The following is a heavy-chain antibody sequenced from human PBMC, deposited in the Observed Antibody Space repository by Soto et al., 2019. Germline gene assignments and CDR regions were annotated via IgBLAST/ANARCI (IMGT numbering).Heavy chain of an antibody. J-gene: IGHJ4*02. CDR1: GGSINNYY. V-gene: IGHV4-59*01. Sequence: PSETLSLTCTVSGGSINNYYWSWIRQPPGKGLEFIGYIYYSGSTNHNPSLKGRVTISVDTSKNQFSLKLTSVTAADTAVYYCARAVYLGYGSGGSCYMPDYWGQGSLVTVSS. D-gene: IGHD2-15*01. CDR2: IYYSGST. CDR3: ARAVYLGYGSGGSCYMPDY.